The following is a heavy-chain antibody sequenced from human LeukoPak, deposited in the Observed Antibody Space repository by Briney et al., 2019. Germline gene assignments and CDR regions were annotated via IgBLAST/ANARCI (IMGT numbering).Heavy chain of an antibody. Sequence: GGSLRLSCAASGFTVNTYGVHWVRQAPDKGLEWVAFIRNDGDEKSYAESVKGRFTISRDTSKNTLYLQMNSLRADDTAVYYCAKDDILTGYSLDYWGQGTLVTVSS. CDR3: AKDDILTGYSLDY. V-gene: IGHV3-30*02. D-gene: IGHD3-9*01. CDR2: IRNDGDEK. J-gene: IGHJ4*02. CDR1: GFTVNTYG.